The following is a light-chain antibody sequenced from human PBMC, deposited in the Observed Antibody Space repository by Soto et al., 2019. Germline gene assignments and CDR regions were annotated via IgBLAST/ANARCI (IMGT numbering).Light chain of an antibody. V-gene: IGKV1-39*01. CDR3: QQSYRTPLT. CDR2: DAS. Sequence: DIQMTQSPSLLSASVGDRVTITCRASETISHFLNWYQQKPGKAPKLLIYDASSLQSGVPSRFSGSGSGADFTLTISSLQPEDVAIYYCQQSYRTPLTFGGGTEVDVK. J-gene: IGKJ4*01. CDR1: ETISHF.